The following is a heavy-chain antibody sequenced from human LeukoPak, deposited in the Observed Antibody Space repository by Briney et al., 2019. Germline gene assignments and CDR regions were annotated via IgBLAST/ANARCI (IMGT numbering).Heavy chain of an antibody. V-gene: IGHV3-23*01. Sequence: PGGSLRLSCAASGFTFSNYAMSWVRQAPGQGLELVSAFSGSGGGTYYADSVTGRFPISRDDSKNTFYLQMNSLRAEDTAVYYCEAYCGGDCYPRGLDYWGQGILVTVSS. CDR3: EAYCGGDCYPRGLDY. J-gene: IGHJ4*02. D-gene: IGHD2-21*02. CDR2: FSGSGGGT. CDR1: GFTFSNYA.